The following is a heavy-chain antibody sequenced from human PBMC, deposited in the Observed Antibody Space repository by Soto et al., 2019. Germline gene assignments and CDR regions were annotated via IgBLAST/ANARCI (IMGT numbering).Heavy chain of an antibody. V-gene: IGHV4-30-2*01. CDR3: ARDSLGGYYFDY. J-gene: IGHJ4*02. CDR2: TYYSGIT. D-gene: IGHD3-22*01. CDR1: GDSISSVGYS. Sequence: QLQLQESGSGLVKPSQTLSLTCVVSGDSISSVGYSWNWIRQPPGKGLEWIGHTYYSGITLYNPSLDSRGTISVDESKHQFSLGVSSVTAADTAVYYWARDSLGGYYFDYWGQGTLVTVS.